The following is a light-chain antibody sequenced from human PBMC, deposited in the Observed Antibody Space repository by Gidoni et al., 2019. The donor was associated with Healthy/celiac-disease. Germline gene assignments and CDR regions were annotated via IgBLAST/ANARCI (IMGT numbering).Light chain of an antibody. CDR1: QSVSSY. J-gene: IGKJ1*01. Sequence: EIVLTQSPATLSLSPGERATLSCRASQSVSSYLAWYQQKPGQAPRLLIYDASNRATGIPARFSGSGSGTDFTLTISSLEPEDLAVYYCQQRSNWPRTFGQXTKVEIK. CDR3: QQRSNWPRT. V-gene: IGKV3-11*01. CDR2: DAS.